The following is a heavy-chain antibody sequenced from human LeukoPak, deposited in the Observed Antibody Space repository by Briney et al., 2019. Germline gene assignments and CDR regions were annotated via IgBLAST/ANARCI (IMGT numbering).Heavy chain of an antibody. CDR3: TSLEYSGSLFY. V-gene: IGHV4-59*01. CDR1: GGSISSFY. D-gene: IGHD6-6*01. J-gene: IGHJ4*02. Sequence: PSETLALTCTVSGGSISSFYWHWIRQPPGKGLEWIGSIHYGGNTNYNPSLKRRVTISIDTPKNHFSLNLTSVTAADTAVYYCTSLEYSGSLFYWGQGTLVTVSS. CDR2: IHYGGNT.